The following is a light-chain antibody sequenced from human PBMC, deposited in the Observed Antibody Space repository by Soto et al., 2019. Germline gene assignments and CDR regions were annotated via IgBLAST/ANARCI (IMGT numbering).Light chain of an antibody. CDR1: RSNIGSNT. J-gene: IGLJ1*01. CDR2: RDN. V-gene: IGLV1-44*01. CDR3: AAWDDSPNVLYV. Sequence: QSVLTQPPSVSGTPGQRVTVSCSGGRSNIGSNTVHWYQQLPGAAPKLLIYRDNQRPSGVPDRFAASKSGTSASLAISGLQSEDEGDYYCAAWDDSPNVLYVFGPGTKVTV.